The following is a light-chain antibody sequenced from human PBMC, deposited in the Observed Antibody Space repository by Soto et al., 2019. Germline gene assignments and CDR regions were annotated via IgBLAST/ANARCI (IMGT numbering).Light chain of an antibody. CDR1: SSDVGGYNY. CDR3: CSYAGSYVV. J-gene: IGLJ2*01. CDR2: DVS. Sequence: QSALTQPRSVSGSPGQSVTISCTGTSSDVGGYNYVSWYQQHPGKAPKLMIYDVSKRPSGVPDRFSGSKSGNTASLTISWRHAGDHADYSCCSYAGSYVVFGGGTQLTVL. V-gene: IGLV2-11*01.